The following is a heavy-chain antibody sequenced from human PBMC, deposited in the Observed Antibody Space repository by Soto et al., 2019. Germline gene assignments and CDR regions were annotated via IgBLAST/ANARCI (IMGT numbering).Heavy chain of an antibody. CDR3: TRDGTATAGYYFDD. V-gene: IGHV1-18*01. CDR2: ISSYNGDT. Sequence: GASVKVSCKASGYTFTRSGISWVRQAPGQGPEWMGWISSYNGDTNYAQTFQGRVTMTRDTSTSTVYMDLSSLRSEDTAMYYCTRDGTATAGYYFDDWGQGTLVTVSS. J-gene: IGHJ4*02. D-gene: IGHD6-13*01. CDR1: GYTFTRSG.